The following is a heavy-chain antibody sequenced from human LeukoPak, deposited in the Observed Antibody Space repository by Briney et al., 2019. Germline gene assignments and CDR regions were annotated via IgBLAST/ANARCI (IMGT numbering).Heavy chain of an antibody. Sequence: GGSLRLSWAASGFTFSSYSMNWVRQAPGKGLGWVSSISSSSSYIYYADSVKGRFTISRDNSKDTVYLQMNSLRVEDTAVYYCASRAGVGSIDAFDIWGQGTMVTVSS. CDR1: GFTFSSYS. CDR3: ASRAGVGSIDAFDI. CDR2: ISSSSSYI. J-gene: IGHJ3*02. V-gene: IGHV3-21*01. D-gene: IGHD2-15*01.